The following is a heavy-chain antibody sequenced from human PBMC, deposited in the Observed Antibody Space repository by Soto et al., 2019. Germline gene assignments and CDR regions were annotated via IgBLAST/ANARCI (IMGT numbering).Heavy chain of an antibody. V-gene: IGHV3-23*01. Sequence: PGGSLRLSCAASGFTFSTYTMSWVRQPPGKGLEWVSAVLQTGSSTFYADSVKGRFTISRDNSKNTLYLQMNNLRDEDTAVYYCATDFNPDGYCDVDYLGQITLVTVS. CDR1: GFTFSTYT. CDR3: ATDFNPDGYCDVDY. J-gene: IGHJ4*02. D-gene: IGHD3-22*01. CDR2: VLQTGSST.